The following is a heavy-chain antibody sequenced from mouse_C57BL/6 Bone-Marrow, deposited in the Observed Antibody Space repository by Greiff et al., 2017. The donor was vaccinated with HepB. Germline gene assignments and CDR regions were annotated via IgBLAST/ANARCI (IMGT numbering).Heavy chain of an antibody. CDR3: TRRGRWFPNY. CDR1: GYTFTDYE. Sequence: QVQLQQSGAELVRPGASVTLSCKASGYTFTDYEMHWVKQTPVHGLEWIGAIDPETGGTAYNQKFKGKAILTADKSSSTAYMELRSLTAEDYAVYYSTRRGRWFPNYWGQGTTLTVSS. V-gene: IGHV1-15*01. J-gene: IGHJ2*01. CDR2: IDPETGGT. D-gene: IGHD2-3*01.